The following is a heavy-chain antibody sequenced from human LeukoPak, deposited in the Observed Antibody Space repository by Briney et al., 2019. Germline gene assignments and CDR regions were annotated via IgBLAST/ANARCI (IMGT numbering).Heavy chain of an antibody. CDR3: ARDWDTSGWHQFGIDV. D-gene: IGHD6-19*01. J-gene: IGHJ6*02. CDR2: ITFSRSYR. V-gene: IGHV3-21*01. CDR1: GFTFSSYT. Sequence: GGSLTPSCAGSGFTFSSYTMDWVRRAPGKGLEWVSSITFSRSYRYYAGSVKGRLTISRDAAKNSLYLQMNSMRAEATAVYYCARDWDTSGWHQFGIDVWGQGTTVTVSS.